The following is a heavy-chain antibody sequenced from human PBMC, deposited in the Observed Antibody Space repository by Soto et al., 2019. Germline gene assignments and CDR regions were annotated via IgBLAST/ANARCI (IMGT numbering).Heavy chain of an antibody. V-gene: IGHV4-31*03. CDR1: GGSTSSGGYY. J-gene: IGHJ4*02. Sequence: PSETLSLTCTVSGGSTSSGGYYWSWIRQHPGKGLGWVGYIENSGTTYYNPSLKSRVTISLDTSKNQFSLKLSSVTAADTVVYYCARASSSLYYSGWPIDYWGQGTLVTVSS. CDR3: ARASSSLYYSGWPIDY. D-gene: IGHD6-19*01. CDR2: IENSGTT.